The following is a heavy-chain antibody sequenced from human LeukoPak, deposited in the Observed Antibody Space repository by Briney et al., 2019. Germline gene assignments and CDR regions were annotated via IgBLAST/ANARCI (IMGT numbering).Heavy chain of an antibody. J-gene: IGHJ5*02. V-gene: IGHV1-69*05. CDR1: GGTFSSYA. Sequence: GASVKVSCKASGGTFSSYAISWVRQAPGQGLEWMGGIIPSFGTANYAQKFQGRVTITTDESTSTAYMELSSLRSEDTAVYYCARDNSIAALSWFDPWGQGTLFTVSS. CDR3: ARDNSIAALSWFDP. CDR2: IIPSFGTA. D-gene: IGHD6-6*01.